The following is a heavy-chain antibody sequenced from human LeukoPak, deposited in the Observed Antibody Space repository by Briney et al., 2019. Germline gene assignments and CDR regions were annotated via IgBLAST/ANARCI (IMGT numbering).Heavy chain of an antibody. J-gene: IGHJ2*01. V-gene: IGHV1-2*02. Sequence: GASVKVSCKASGYTFTGYYLHWVRRAPGQGLEWMGWINPNSGDTNYAQKSQGRVTMTRDTSISTAYMELSRLRSDDTAVYYCARGVGPRYFDLWGRGTLVTVSS. CDR3: ARGVGPRYFDL. D-gene: IGHD1-26*01. CDR2: INPNSGDT. CDR1: GYTFTGYY.